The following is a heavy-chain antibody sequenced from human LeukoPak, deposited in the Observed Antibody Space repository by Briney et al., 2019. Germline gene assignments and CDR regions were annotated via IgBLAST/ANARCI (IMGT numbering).Heavy chain of an antibody. D-gene: IGHD4/OR15-4a*01. V-gene: IGHV3-48*01. J-gene: IGHJ3*02. CDR3: ARELNAFDI. Sequence: GGSLRLSCAASGFSFSSYSMNWVRQAPGKGLEWVSYISSSSSTIYYTDSVKGRFTISRDNAKNSLSLQMNSLRAEDTAVYYCARELNAFDIWGQGTMVTVSS. CDR2: ISSSSSTI. CDR1: GFSFSSYS.